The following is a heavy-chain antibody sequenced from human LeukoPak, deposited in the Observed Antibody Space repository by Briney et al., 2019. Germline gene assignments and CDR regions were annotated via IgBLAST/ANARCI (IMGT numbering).Heavy chain of an antibody. D-gene: IGHD7-27*01. CDR3: ARELGRNAFDI. Sequence: ASVKLSCKASGYTFTDNHRYWIRQAPGQGPDCMGWINPNSGGTNYAQKFQGRITMTRDTSISTAYMELSRLTSDDTAIYFCARELGRNAFDIWGQGTMVTVSP. CDR2: INPNSGGT. J-gene: IGHJ3*02. V-gene: IGHV1-2*02. CDR1: GYTFTDNH.